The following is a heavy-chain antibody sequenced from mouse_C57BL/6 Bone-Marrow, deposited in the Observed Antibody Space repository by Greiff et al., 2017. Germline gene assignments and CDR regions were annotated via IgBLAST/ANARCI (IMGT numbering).Heavy chain of an antibody. V-gene: IGHV1-19*01. CDR1: GYTFTDYH. J-gene: IGHJ2*01. Sequence: EVQLQQSGPVLVKPGASVKMSCKASGYTFTDYHMNWVKQSHGKSLEWIGVINPYNGGTSYNQKFKGKATLTVDKSSSTAYMELNSLTSEDSAVYYCARIWTHFDYWGQGTTLPVSS. CDR3: ARIWTHFDY. CDR2: INPYNGGT.